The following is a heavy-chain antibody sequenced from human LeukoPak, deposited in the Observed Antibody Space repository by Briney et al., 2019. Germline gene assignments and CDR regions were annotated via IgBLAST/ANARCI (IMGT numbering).Heavy chain of an antibody. Sequence: GSLRLSCTVSGFPFSDYVVHWVRLAPGKGLEWVAVTSADESIKSYSDSVRGRFTISRDNFKNILYLQMDSLGLEDTAVYFCARDPFLGGPDFLDYWGRGTLVTVSS. CDR3: ARDPFLGGPDFLDY. V-gene: IGHV3-30*03. J-gene: IGHJ4*02. D-gene: IGHD1-26*01. CDR1: GFPFSDYV. CDR2: TSADESIK.